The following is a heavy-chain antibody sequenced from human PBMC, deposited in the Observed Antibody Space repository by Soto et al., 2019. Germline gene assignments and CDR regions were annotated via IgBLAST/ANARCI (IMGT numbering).Heavy chain of an antibody. J-gene: IGHJ4*02. Sequence: QLQLQESGSGLVKPSQTLSLTCAVSGGSISSGGSSWSWIRQPPGKGLEWIGYISHSGSTYYNPSLKSRVTISVDRSKNQFSLKLSSVTAADTAVYYCARAGGLGAVAVDYWGQGTLVTVSS. D-gene: IGHD6-19*01. CDR3: ARAGGLGAVAVDY. CDR1: GGSISSGGSS. CDR2: ISHSGST. V-gene: IGHV4-30-2*01.